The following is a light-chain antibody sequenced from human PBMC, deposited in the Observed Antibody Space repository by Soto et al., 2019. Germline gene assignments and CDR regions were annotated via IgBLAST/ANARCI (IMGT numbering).Light chain of an antibody. Sequence: QLVLTQPPSASGTPGQRVTISCSGSNSNIGTNSVNWYQLLPGTAPKLLIYSNNQRPSGVPDRFSGSKSGTSASLAISGLQSEDEADYFCAAWDDSLNGPVFGGGTKLTVL. CDR3: AAWDDSLNGPV. V-gene: IGLV1-44*01. CDR2: SNN. J-gene: IGLJ2*01. CDR1: NSNIGTNS.